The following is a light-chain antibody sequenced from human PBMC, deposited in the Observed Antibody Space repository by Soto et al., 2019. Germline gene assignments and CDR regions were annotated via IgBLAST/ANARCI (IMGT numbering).Light chain of an antibody. CDR1: SSDVGGYNY. J-gene: IGLJ2*01. CDR2: DVS. CDR3: SSYTSSSTLAV. V-gene: IGLV2-14*01. Sequence: QSVLTQPASVSGSPGQSITISCTGTSSDVGGYNYVSWYQQHPGKAPKLMIYDVSNRPSGVSNRFSGSKSGNTASLTISVLQAEDEADYYCSSYTSSSTLAVFGGGTKVTVL.